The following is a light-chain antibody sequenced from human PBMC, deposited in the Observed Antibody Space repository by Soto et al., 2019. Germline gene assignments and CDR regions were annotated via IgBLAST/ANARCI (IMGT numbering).Light chain of an antibody. J-gene: IGKJ1*01. Sequence: DIQLTQSPSFLSASVGDRVTITCRASQGISSYLAWYQQKPGKAPKLLIYKASTLKSGVPSRFSGSGSGTEFTLTVSSLQPDDFATYYCQQYNSYSPWTFGQGTKVDIK. CDR3: QQYNSYSPWT. V-gene: IGKV1-5*03. CDR1: QGISSY. CDR2: KAS.